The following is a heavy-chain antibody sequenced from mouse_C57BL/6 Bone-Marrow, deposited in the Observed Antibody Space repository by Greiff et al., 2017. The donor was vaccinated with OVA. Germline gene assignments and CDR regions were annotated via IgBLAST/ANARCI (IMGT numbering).Heavy chain of an antibody. CDR3: AWYYYGSSFHWYFDV. J-gene: IGHJ1*03. Sequence: QVQLKQPGAELVKPGASVKMSCKASGYTFTSYWITWVKQRPGQGLEWIGDIYPGSGSTNYNEKFKSKATLTVDTSSSTAYMQLSSLTSEDSAVYYCAWYYYGSSFHWYFDVWGTGTTVTVSS. D-gene: IGHD1-1*01. CDR2: IYPGSGST. CDR1: GYTFTSYW. V-gene: IGHV1-55*01.